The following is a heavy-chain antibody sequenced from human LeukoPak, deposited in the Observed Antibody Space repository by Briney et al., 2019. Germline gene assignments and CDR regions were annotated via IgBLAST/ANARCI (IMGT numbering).Heavy chain of an antibody. V-gene: IGHV3-7*01. CDR1: GFTFSSYW. CDR2: IKQDGSEK. J-gene: IGHJ4*02. CDR3: ARAKEVPAAIRSYYFDY. Sequence: GGSLRLSCAASGFTFSSYWMSWVRQAPGKGLEWVANIKQDGSEKYYVDSVKGRFTISRDNAKNSLYLQMNSLRAEDTAVYYCARAKEVPAAIRSYYFDYWGQGTLVTVSS. D-gene: IGHD2-2*02.